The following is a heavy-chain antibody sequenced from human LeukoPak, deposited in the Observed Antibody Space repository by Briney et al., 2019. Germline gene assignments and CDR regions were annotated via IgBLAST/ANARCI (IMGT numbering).Heavy chain of an antibody. CDR1: GFSFSSYA. CDR3: ARVHFVDYYDSSGYHDY. Sequence: GGSLRLSCAASGFSFSSYAMSWVRQAPGKGLVWVSRINSDGSSTSYADSVKGRFTISRDNAKNTLYLQMNSLRAEDTAVYYCARVHFVDYYDSSGYHDYWGQGTLVTVSS. V-gene: IGHV3-74*01. J-gene: IGHJ4*02. D-gene: IGHD3-22*01. CDR2: INSDGSST.